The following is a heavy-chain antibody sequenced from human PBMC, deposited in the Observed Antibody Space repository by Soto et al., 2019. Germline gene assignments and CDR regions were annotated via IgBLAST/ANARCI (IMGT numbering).Heavy chain of an antibody. CDR2: ISYDGSNK. D-gene: IGHD6-6*01. CDR1: GFTFSSYG. Sequence: QVQLVESGGGVVQPGRSLRLSCAASGFTFSSYGMHWVRQAPGKGLEWVAVISYDGSNKYYADSVKGRFTISRDNSKNTLYLQMNSRRAEDTAVYYCEKDRPAARDYWGQGTLVTVSS. J-gene: IGHJ4*02. V-gene: IGHV3-30*18. CDR3: EKDRPAARDY.